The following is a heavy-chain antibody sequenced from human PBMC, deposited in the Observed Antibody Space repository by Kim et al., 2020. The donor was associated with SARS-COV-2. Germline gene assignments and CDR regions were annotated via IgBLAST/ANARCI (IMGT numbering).Heavy chain of an antibody. Sequence: YADSVKGRFTISRDNSKNTLYLQMNSLRAEDTAVYYCAKVMRSSSLWFDPWGQGTLVTVSS. CDR3: AKVMRSSSLWFDP. J-gene: IGHJ5*02. V-gene: IGHV3-23*01. D-gene: IGHD6-13*01.